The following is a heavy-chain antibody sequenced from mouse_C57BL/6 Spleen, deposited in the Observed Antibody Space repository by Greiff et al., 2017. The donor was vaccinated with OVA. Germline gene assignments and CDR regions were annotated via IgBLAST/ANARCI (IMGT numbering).Heavy chain of an antibody. CDR2: ISSGSSTI. CDR1: GFTFSDYG. J-gene: IGHJ2*01. CDR3: ASAPFYYFDY. Sequence: EVMLVASGGGLVKPGGSLKLSCAASGFTFSDYGMHWVRQATEKGLEWVAYISSGSSTIYSADTVKGRFTISSDNAKNTLFLQMTSLSTEDTAMYYCASAPFYYFDYWGQGTTLTVSS. V-gene: IGHV5-17*01.